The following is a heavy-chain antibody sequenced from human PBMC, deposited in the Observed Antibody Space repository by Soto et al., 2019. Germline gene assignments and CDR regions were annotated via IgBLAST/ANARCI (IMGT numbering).Heavy chain of an antibody. CDR1: GGSISSTNW. J-gene: IGHJ4*02. D-gene: IGHD2-2*02. CDR3: ATLPPRIELTVLPIPT. CDR2: MYHSGST. V-gene: IGHV4-4*02. Sequence: QVQLRQSGPGLVKPSGTLSLTCAVSGGSISSTNWWSWVRQSPGKGLEWIGEMYHSGSTNYNPSLRGRVTIPVDKSNNHFCRKIRSVTAADTAIYYCATLPPRIELTVLPIPTWGQGTLVTVSS.